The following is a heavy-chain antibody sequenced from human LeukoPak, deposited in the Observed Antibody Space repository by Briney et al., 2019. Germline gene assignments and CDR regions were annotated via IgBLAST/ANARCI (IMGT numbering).Heavy chain of an antibody. CDR2: ISAYNGNT. CDR1: GYTFTSYG. J-gene: IGHJ6*03. Sequence: ASGKVSCKASGYTFTSYGISWVRQAPGQGLEWMGWISAYNGNTNYAQKLQGRVTMTTDTSTSTAYMELRSLRSDDTAVYYCARESPPTYYDFWSGSPNYMDVWGKGTTVTVSS. CDR3: ARESPPTYYDFWSGSPNYMDV. V-gene: IGHV1-18*01. D-gene: IGHD3-3*01.